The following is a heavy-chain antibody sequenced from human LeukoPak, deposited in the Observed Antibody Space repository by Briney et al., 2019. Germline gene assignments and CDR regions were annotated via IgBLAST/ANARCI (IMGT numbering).Heavy chain of an antibody. Sequence: PGVSLRLSCAVSGFTFSDYGMNRVRQAPGKGLEWVSGISGSGGSTYYADSVKGRFTISRDNSKNTLYLQMNSLRAEDTAVYYCARRDTSGYYYFDYWGQGTLVTVSS. CDR3: ARRDTSGYYYFDY. CDR2: ISGSGGST. D-gene: IGHD6-19*01. V-gene: IGHV3-23*01. J-gene: IGHJ4*02. CDR1: GFTFSDYG.